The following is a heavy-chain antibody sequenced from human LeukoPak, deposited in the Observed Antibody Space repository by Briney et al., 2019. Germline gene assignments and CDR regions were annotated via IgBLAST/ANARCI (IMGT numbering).Heavy chain of an antibody. Sequence: PSETLSLTCTVSGGSISSYYWSWIRQPPGKGLEWIGYIYYSGSTNYNPSLKSRVTISVDTSKNQFSLKLSSVTAADTAVYYCARDYYGGAFNIWAKGQWSPSLQ. V-gene: IGHV4-59*01. CDR2: IYYSGST. CDR1: GGSISSYY. D-gene: IGHD4-23*01. CDR3: ARDYYGGAFNI. J-gene: IGHJ3*02.